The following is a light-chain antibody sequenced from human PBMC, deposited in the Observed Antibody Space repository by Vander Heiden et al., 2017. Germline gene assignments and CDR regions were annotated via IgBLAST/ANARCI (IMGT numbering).Light chain of an antibody. V-gene: IGLV2-14*03. CDR3: NSFTSSATLV. CDR2: DVS. CDR1: SSDIGGYKY. Sequence: QSALTQPASVSGSPGQSITISCTGTSSDIGGYKYVTWYQQHPGKAPKLIIYDVSYRPSGVSTRFSGSKSGNTASLTISGLRAEDEADYYCNSFTSSATLVFGGGTKLTVL. J-gene: IGLJ3*02.